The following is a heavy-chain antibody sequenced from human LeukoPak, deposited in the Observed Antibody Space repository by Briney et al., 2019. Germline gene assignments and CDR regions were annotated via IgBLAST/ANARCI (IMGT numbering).Heavy chain of an antibody. CDR2: IIPIFGTA. CDR1: GGTFSSYA. D-gene: IGHD2-2*02. CDR3: ARGYCSSTSCYRLDY. V-gene: IGHV1-69*05. J-gene: IGHJ4*02. Sequence: ASVKVSCKASGGTFSSYAINWVRQAPGQGLEWMGGIIPIFGTANYAQKFQGRVTITTDESTSTAYMELSSLRSEDTAVYYCARGYCSSTSCYRLDYWGQGPLVTVSS.